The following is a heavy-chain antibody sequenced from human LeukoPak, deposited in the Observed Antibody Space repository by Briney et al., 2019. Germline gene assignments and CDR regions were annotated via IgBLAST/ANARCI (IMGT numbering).Heavy chain of an antibody. D-gene: IGHD2-15*01. CDR1: GYTFTIYG. CDR2: ISAYGNT. Sequence: ASVKVSCKTSGYTFTIYGISWVRQAPGQGLEWMGVISAYGNTNYAQNLQGRVTMTTDTSTSTAYMQLRSVTSDDTAVYYCARGIIGYYFDYWGQGTLVTVSS. V-gene: IGHV1-18*01. J-gene: IGHJ4*02. CDR3: ARGIIGYYFDY.